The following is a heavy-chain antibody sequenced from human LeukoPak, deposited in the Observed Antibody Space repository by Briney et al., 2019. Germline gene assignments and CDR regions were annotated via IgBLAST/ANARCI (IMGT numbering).Heavy chain of an antibody. CDR2: ISYDGSNK. CDR1: GFTFSSYG. V-gene: IGHV3-30*18. D-gene: IGHD3-10*01. Sequence: GGSLRLSCAASGFTFSSYGMHWVRQAPGKGLEWVAVISYDGSNKYYADSVKGRFTISRDNSKNTLYLQMNSLRAEDTAVYYCAKAVGSYYKGGFDYWGQGTLVTVSS. J-gene: IGHJ4*02. CDR3: AKAVGSYYKGGFDY.